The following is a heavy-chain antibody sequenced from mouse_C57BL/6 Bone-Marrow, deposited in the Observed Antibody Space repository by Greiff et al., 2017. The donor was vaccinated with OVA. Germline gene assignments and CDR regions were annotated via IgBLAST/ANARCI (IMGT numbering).Heavy chain of an antibody. D-gene: IGHD1-1*01. J-gene: IGHJ1*03. CDR1: GFTFSDYG. V-gene: IGHV5-17*01. CDR2: ISSGSSTI. Sequence: EVKLVESGGGLVKPGGSLKLSCAASGFTFSDYGMHWVRQAPEKGLEWVAYISSGSSTIYYADTVKGRFTIPRDNAKNTLFLQMTSLRSENTAMYYCAREYCGSSLWYFDVWGTGTTVTVSS. CDR3: AREYCGSSLWYFDV.